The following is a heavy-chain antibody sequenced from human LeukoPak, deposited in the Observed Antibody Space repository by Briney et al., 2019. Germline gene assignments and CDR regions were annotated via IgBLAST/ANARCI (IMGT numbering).Heavy chain of an antibody. CDR3: AKDTTHYGAPIMDV. Sequence: PGGSLRLSCAASGFTFDDYAMHWVRQAPGKGLEWVSGISWNSGSIGYADSVKGRFTISRDNAKNSLYLQMNSLRAEDTALYYCAKDTTHYGAPIMDVWGKGTTVTISS. D-gene: IGHD4-17*01. J-gene: IGHJ6*03. CDR1: GFTFDDYA. V-gene: IGHV3-9*01. CDR2: ISWNSGSI.